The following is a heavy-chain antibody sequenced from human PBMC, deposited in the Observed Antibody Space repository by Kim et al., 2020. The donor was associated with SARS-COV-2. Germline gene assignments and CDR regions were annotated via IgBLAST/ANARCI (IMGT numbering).Heavy chain of an antibody. CDR3: ARELIVVVPAAKPPTHNWFDP. Sequence: SETLSLTCTVSGGSISSYYWSWIRQPAGKGLEWIGRIYTSGSTNYNPSLKSRVTMSVDMSKNQFSLKLSSVTAADTAVYYCARELIVVVPAAKPPTHNWFDPWGQGTLVTVSS. J-gene: IGHJ5*02. CDR2: IYTSGST. V-gene: IGHV4-4*07. CDR1: GGSISSYY. D-gene: IGHD2-2*01.